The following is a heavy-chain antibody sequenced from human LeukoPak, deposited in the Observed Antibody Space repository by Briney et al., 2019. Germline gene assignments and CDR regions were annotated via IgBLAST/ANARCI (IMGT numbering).Heavy chain of an antibody. CDR1: GYTFTNYA. CDR3: ARGYYDLLTGHVVTYYFDY. D-gene: IGHD3-9*01. V-gene: IGHV1-3*01. J-gene: IGHJ4*02. Sequence: ASVKVSCKASGYTFTNYAVHWVRQAPGQRLEWMGWINAGNGKTNYSQRFQDRVTLTRDTSASTVYMELRSLRSEDTAVYYCARGYYDLLTGHVVTYYFDYWGQGTLVTVSS. CDR2: INAGNGKT.